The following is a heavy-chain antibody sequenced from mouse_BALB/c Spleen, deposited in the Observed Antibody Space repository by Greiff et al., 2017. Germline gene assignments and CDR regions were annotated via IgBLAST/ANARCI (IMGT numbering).Heavy chain of an antibody. CDR2: ISCYNGAT. D-gene: IGHD2-4*01. Sequence: LVKTGASVKISCKASGYSFTGYYMHWVKQSHGKSLEWIGYISCYNGATSYNQKFKGKATFTVDTSSSTAYMQFNSLTSEDSAVYYCARSDDYDGGPYAMDYWGQGTSVTVSS. J-gene: IGHJ4*01. CDR3: ARSDDYDGGPYAMDY. V-gene: IGHV1S34*01. CDR1: GYSFTGYY.